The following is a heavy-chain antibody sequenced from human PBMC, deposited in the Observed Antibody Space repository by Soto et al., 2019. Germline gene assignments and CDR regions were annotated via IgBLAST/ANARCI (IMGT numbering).Heavy chain of an antibody. V-gene: IGHV3-53*01. J-gene: IGHJ3*01. D-gene: IGHD1-26*01. Sequence: EAQVVESGGGLVQPGGSLSLSCATSGFANYLIWVRQAPGKGLECVSGIFGGGRMYYADSVKGRFITSKDNSNNMVYLQMNSLRAEDTAIYYCARPSGNNERAFDLWGRGTVVAVSS. CDR1: GFANY. CDR3: ARPSGNNERAFDL. CDR2: IFGGGRM.